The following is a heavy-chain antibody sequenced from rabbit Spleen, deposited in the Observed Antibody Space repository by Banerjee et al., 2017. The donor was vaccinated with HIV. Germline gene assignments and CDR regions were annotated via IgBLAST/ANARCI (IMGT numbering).Heavy chain of an antibody. CDR1: GFDFSSYG. CDR2: IDPIFSTT. D-gene: IGHD6-1*01. Sequence: QEQLMESGGGLVQPGGSLKLSCKASGFDFSSYGVSWVRQAPGKGLEWIGYIDPIFSTTHYASWVNGRFTISRDIDQNTLYLQLNSLTAADTATYFCVRDQARMLDLWGPGTLVTVS. V-gene: IGHV1S47*01. J-gene: IGHJ4*01. CDR3: VRDQARMLDL.